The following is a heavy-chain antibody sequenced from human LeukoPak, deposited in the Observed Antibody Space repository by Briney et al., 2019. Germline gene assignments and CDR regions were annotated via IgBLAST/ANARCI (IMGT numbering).Heavy chain of an antibody. CDR2: MNPNSGNT. Sequence: ASVKVSCKASGYTFTSYDINWVRQATGQGLEWMGWMNPNSGNTGYAQKFQGRVTITADESTSTAYMELSSLRSEDTAVYYCAREWGSSWYWFDPWGQGTLVTVSS. J-gene: IGHJ5*02. CDR3: AREWGSSWYWFDP. CDR1: GYTFTSYD. D-gene: IGHD6-13*01. V-gene: IGHV1-8*03.